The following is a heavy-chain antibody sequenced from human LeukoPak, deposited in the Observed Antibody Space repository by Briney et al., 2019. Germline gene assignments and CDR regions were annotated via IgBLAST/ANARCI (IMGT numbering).Heavy chain of an antibody. D-gene: IGHD3-10*01. CDR2: INPSGGST. Sequence: ASVKVSCKASGYTFTSYYMHWVRQAPGQGLEWMGIINPSGGSTSYAQKFQGRVTMTRDTSTSTVYMELSSLRSEDTAVYYCARDLGPYGSGSPSDYWGQGTLVTVSS. CDR1: GYTFTSYY. CDR3: ARDLGPYGSGSPSDY. V-gene: IGHV1-46*01. J-gene: IGHJ4*02.